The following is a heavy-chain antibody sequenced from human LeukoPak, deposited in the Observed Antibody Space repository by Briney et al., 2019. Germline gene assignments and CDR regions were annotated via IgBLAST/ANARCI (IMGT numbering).Heavy chain of an antibody. CDR2: IHYSGST. J-gene: IGHJ4*02. D-gene: IGHD5-24*01. CDR1: GGSISGYY. Sequence: SETLPLTCTVSGGSISGYYWSWIRQPPGKGLEYIGYIHYSGSTTYNPSLKSRVTISVDTSKNQFSLKLSSVTAADTAVYYCARQGDGYTYFDYWGQGTLVTVSS. CDR3: ARQGDGYTYFDY. V-gene: IGHV4-59*08.